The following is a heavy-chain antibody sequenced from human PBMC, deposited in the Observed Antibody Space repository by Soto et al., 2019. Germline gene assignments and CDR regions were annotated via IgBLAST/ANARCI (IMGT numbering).Heavy chain of an antibody. CDR2: IYYSGST. J-gene: IGHJ4*02. V-gene: IGHV4-59*01. CDR3: ARVIGVYSSSWYGGSYYFDY. D-gene: IGHD6-13*01. Sequence: SETLSLTCTVSGGSISSYYWSWIRQPPGKGLEWIGYIYYSGSTNYNPSLKSRVTISVDTSKNQFSLKLSSVTAADTAVYYCARVIGVYSSSWYGGSYYFDYWGQGTLVTVS. CDR1: GGSISSYY.